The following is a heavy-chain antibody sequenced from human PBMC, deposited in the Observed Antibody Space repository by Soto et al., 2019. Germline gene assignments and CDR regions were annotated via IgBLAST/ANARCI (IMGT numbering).Heavy chain of an antibody. V-gene: IGHV3-30*18. CDR3: AKGGYQRLSYYDY. J-gene: IGHJ4*02. CDR2: ICYDGSNK. Sequence: QVQLVESGGGVVQPGRSLRLSCAASGFTFSSYGMHWVRQAPGKGLEWVAVICYDGSNKYYADSVQGGFTISRDNSKNTVYLEMNSLRAEDTAVYYGAKGGYQRLSYYDYLGQGTLFTVSP. CDR1: GFTFSSYG. D-gene: IGHD2-2*01.